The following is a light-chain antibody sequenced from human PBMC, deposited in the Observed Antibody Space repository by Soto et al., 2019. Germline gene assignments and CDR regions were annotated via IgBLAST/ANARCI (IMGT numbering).Light chain of an antibody. J-gene: IGLJ3*02. V-gene: IGLV8-61*01. Sequence: QTVVPQEPSFSVSPGGTGTLTFGLSSGSVSTSFYPSWYQQTPGQPPRTLIYNTNTRSSGVPDRFSGSILGNKADLAITGAQADDESDYYCVRYMGSAISAFGGGTKLTVL. CDR1: SGSVSTSFY. CDR3: VRYMGSAISA. CDR2: NTN.